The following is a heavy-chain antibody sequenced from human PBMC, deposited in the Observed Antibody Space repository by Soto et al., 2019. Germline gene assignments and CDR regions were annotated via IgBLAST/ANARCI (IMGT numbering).Heavy chain of an antibody. D-gene: IGHD1-26*01. V-gene: IGHV3-30*04. CDR3: ARSAGGSYPQYDY. Sequence: SLRLSCAASGFTFSSYAMHWVRQAPGTGLEWVAVISYDGRDKYYPDSVKGRFTISRDNSKNTLYLQMNSLRAEDTAVYYCARSAGGSYPQYDYWGQGTRVTVSS. CDR1: GFTFSSYA. J-gene: IGHJ4*02. CDR2: ISYDGRDK.